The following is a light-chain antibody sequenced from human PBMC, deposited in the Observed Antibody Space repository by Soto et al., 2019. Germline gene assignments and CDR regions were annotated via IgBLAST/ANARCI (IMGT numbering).Light chain of an antibody. CDR3: QHYGSSPFT. Sequence: ELVLTQSPGTLSLSPGERATLSCRASQSVSSSYLAWFKQIPGQAPRLLIHGTFSRATGIPHRFSGSGSGTDFTLNISRMEPEDFAVYYCQHYGSSPFTFGPGTKVDIK. V-gene: IGKV3-20*01. CDR1: QSVSSSY. J-gene: IGKJ3*01. CDR2: GTF.